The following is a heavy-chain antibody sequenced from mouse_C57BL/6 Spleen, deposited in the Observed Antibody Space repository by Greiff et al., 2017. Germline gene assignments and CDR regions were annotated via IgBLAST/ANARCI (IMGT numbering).Heavy chain of an antibody. Sequence: VKLQQSGTELVKPGASVKLSCKASGYTFTSYWMHWVKQRPGQGLEWIGNINPSNGGTNYNEKFKSKATLTVDKSSSTAYMQLSSLTSEDSAVYYCARWTAQAIYYAMDYWGQGTSVTVSS. CDR2: INPSNGGT. J-gene: IGHJ4*01. D-gene: IGHD3-2*02. CDR1: GYTFTSYW. CDR3: ARWTAQAIYYAMDY. V-gene: IGHV1-53*01.